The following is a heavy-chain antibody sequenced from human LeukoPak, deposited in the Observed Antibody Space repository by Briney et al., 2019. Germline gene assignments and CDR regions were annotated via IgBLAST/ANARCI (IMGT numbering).Heavy chain of an antibody. CDR1: GGTFSSYA. CDR2: IIPILGIA. CDR3: ARDDGDYCFDY. J-gene: IGHJ4*02. V-gene: IGHV1-69*04. D-gene: IGHD4-17*01. Sequence: SVKVSCKASGGTFSSYAISWVRQAPGQGLEWVGRIIPILGIANYAQKFQGRVTITADKSTSTAYMELSSLRSEDTAVYYCARDDGDYCFDYWGQGTLVTVSS.